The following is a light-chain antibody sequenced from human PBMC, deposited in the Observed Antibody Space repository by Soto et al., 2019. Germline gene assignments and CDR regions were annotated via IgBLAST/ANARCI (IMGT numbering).Light chain of an antibody. V-gene: IGLV1-36*01. CDR3: AAWDDSLNGVV. CDR1: SSNIGNNA. CDR2: YDD. J-gene: IGLJ2*01. Sequence: QSVLTQPPSVSDAPRQRVTISCSGNSSNIGNNAVNWYQQLPGKAPKLLIYYDDLLPSGVSDRFSGSKSGTSASLAISGLQSEDEADYYCAAWDDSLNGVVFGGGTKLTVL.